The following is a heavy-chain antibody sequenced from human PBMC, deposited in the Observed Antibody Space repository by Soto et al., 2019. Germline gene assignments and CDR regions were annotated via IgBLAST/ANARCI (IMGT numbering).Heavy chain of an antibody. V-gene: IGHV1-69*13. CDR3: ARRRVIAISRGPSWFVP. CDR2: IIPIFGTA. CDR1: GGTFSSYA. J-gene: IGHJ5*02. Sequence: SVKLSCKASGGTFSSYAISWVRQAPGQGFEWMGGIIPIFGTANYAQKFQGRVTITADESTSTAYMELSSLRSEDTAVYYCARRRVIAISRGPSWFVPSGQRTLVSVSS. D-gene: IGHD2-21*01.